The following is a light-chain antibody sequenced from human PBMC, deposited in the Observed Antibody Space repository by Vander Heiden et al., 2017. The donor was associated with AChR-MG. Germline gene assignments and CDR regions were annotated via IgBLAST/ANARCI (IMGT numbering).Light chain of an antibody. Sequence: DIQMPQSPSSLSASVGDRVTMTCQASRDITKFLNWYQQRPGKAPKLLIYDASTLQVGVPSRFSGNGSATHFTVTITSLQPEDTGTYYCQQVDSFPRTFGPGTRLEIK. CDR2: DAS. V-gene: IGKV1-33*01. CDR3: QQVDSFPRT. CDR1: RDITKF. J-gene: IGKJ2*01.